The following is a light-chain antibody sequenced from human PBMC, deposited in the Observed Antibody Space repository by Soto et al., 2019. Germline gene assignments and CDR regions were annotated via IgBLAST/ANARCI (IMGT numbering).Light chain of an antibody. J-gene: IGLJ1*01. V-gene: IGLV2-23*01. CDR2: EGS. Sequence: QSALTQPAAVSGSPGQSITISCTGTSSDVGNYNVVSLYQQHPGKAPKLMIYEGSKRPSGVSNRFSGSKSGNTASLTISILQAEDEADYYCCSHAGSSTYVFGTGTKVTVL. CDR3: CSHAGSSTYV. CDR1: SSDVGNYNV.